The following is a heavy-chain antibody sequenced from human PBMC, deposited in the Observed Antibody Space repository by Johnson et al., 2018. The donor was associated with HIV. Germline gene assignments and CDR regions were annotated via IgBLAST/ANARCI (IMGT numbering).Heavy chain of an antibody. Sequence: VQLVESGGGVVQPGRSLRLSCVASGFTFSSYAMHWVRQAPAKGLEWVAIISYDGGDKDYADSVKGRFTISRDSSKNTLYLQMNSLRAEDTAVYYCARDGESHQLPLGDAFDIWGQGTMVTVSS. CDR2: ISYDGGDK. CDR1: GFTFSSYA. V-gene: IGHV3-30*14. CDR3: ARDGESHQLPLGDAFDI. D-gene: IGHD1-1*01. J-gene: IGHJ3*02.